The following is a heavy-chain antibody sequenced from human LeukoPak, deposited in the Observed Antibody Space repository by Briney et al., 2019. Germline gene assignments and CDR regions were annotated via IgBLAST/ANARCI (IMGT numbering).Heavy chain of an antibody. Sequence: PGGSLRLSCAASGFTFSSYAMSWVRQAPGKGLEWVSAIRGSGGSTSYADSVKGRFTISRDNSENALYLQINSLRAEDTAVYYCAEANYDSSAYYWSDWGQGTLVTVSS. CDR3: AEANYDSSAYYWSD. J-gene: IGHJ4*02. D-gene: IGHD3-22*01. CDR2: IRGSGGST. V-gene: IGHV3-23*01. CDR1: GFTFSSYA.